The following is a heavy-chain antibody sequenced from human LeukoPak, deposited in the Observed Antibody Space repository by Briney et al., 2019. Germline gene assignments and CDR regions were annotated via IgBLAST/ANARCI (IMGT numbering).Heavy chain of an antibody. CDR2: IYYSGST. CDR1: GGSISSYY. J-gene: IGHJ6*02. Sequence: SETLSLTCTVSGGSISSYYWSWIRQPPGKGLEWMGYIYYSGSTNYNPSLKRRVTISVDPSKNQFSLKLSSVTAADTAVYYCARRNSAGSYYYYYGMDVWGQGTTVTVSS. D-gene: IGHD6-19*01. CDR3: ARRNSAGSYYYYYGMDV. V-gene: IGHV4-59*08.